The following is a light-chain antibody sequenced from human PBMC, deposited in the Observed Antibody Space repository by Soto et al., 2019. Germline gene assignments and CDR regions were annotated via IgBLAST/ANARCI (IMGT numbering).Light chain of an antibody. Sequence: QSLPTQAASVSASPGQSIHISCIGTYSEVVGYKHVSWYQQHPGKAPKLIIFEASNRPSGISNRFSGSKSGNTASLTISGLQADDEADYYCSSYTSSSTLYIFGTGTKVTVL. CDR3: SSYTSSSTLYI. CDR1: YSEVVGYKH. J-gene: IGLJ1*01. CDR2: EAS. V-gene: IGLV2-14*01.